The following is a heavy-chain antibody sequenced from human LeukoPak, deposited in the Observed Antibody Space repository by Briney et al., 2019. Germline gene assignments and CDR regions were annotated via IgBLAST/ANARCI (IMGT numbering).Heavy chain of an antibody. Sequence: GGSLRLSCAASGFTFSSYGMHWVRQAPGKGLEWVAVISYDGSNKYYADSVKGRFTISRDNSKNTLYLQMNSLRAEDTAVYYCAKAYQGNSNWFDPWGQGTLVTVSP. CDR2: ISYDGSNK. V-gene: IGHV3-30*18. J-gene: IGHJ5*02. CDR3: AKAYQGNSNWFDP. CDR1: GFTFSSYG. D-gene: IGHD2-2*01.